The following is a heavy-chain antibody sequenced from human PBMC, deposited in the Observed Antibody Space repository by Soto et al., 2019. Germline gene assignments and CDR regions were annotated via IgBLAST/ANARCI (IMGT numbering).Heavy chain of an antibody. D-gene: IGHD3-10*01. CDR3: ARDRGYYGSGSYYYYGMDV. J-gene: IGHJ6*02. CDR1: GFTFSSYG. Sequence: GSLRLFCAASGFTFSSYGMHWVRQAPGKGLEWVAVIWYDGSNKYYADSVKGRFTISRDNSKNTLYLQMNSLRAEDTAVYYCARDRGYYGSGSYYYYGMDVWGQGTTVTVSS. V-gene: IGHV3-33*01. CDR2: IWYDGSNK.